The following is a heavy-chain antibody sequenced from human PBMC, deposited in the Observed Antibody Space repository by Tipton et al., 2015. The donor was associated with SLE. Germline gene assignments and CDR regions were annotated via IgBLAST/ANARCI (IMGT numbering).Heavy chain of an antibody. D-gene: IGHD6-13*01. J-gene: IGHJ5*02. Sequence: SLRLSCAASGFTFSDYYMSWIRQAPGKGLEWVSYISSSSSYTNYADSVKGRFTISRDNAKNSLYLQMNSLRAADTAVYYCAKTSQQLVEGGFDPWGQGTLVTVSS. CDR2: ISSSSSYT. CDR1: GFTFSDYY. V-gene: IGHV3-11*03. CDR3: AKTSQQLVEGGFDP.